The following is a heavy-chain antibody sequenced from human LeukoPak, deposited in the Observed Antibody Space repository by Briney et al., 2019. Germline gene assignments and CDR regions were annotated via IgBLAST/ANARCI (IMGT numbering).Heavy chain of an antibody. Sequence: SETLSLTCTVSGGSISSYYWSWIRQPPGKGLEWIGYIYYSGSTNYNPSLKSRVTISVDTSKNQFSLKLSSVTAADTAVYYCARDLSFHPWLVNGGFDPWGQGTLVTVSS. D-gene: IGHD6-19*01. CDR1: GGSISSYY. J-gene: IGHJ5*02. V-gene: IGHV4-59*01. CDR2: IYYSGST. CDR3: ARDLSFHPWLVNGGFDP.